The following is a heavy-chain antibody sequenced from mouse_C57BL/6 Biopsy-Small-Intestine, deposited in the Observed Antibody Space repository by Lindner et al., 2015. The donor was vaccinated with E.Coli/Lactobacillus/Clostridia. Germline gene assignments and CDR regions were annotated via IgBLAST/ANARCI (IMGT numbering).Heavy chain of an antibody. Sequence: SVKVSCKASGGTFSNYTLNWIRQAPGQGLEWMGAIIPMIPTTRYAPKFQGRVTITADESTTTAYLELNSLTSEDSALYYCARGPTLTSPFDYWGRGILVTVSS. V-gene: IGHV1-69*02. D-gene: IGHD2-4*01. CDR2: IIPMIPTT. CDR3: ARGPTLTSPFDY. J-gene: IGHJ4*01. CDR1: GGTFSNYT.